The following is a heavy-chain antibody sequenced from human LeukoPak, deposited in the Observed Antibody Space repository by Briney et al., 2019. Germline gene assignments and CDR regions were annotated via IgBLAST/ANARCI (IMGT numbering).Heavy chain of an antibody. CDR1: GGSTSSGDYF. J-gene: IGHJ4*02. Sequence: PSETLSLTCTVSGGSTSSGDYFWSWIRQPPGKGLEWIGYIYYSGTTYYNPPLKSRVTISVDTSKNQSSLNLKSVSAADTAVYYCARETVAGHFDYWGQGTLVTVSS. D-gene: IGHD6-19*01. CDR2: IYYSGTT. V-gene: IGHV4-30-4*01. CDR3: ARETVAGHFDY.